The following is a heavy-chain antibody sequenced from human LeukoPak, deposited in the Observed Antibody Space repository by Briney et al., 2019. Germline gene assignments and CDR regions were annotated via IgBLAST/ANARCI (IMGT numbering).Heavy chain of an antibody. CDR1: GSTFSNYW. D-gene: IGHD4-23*01. Sequence: GGSLRLSCAASGSTFSNYWMTWVRQAPGKGLEWVANINQDRTEKYYVDSVKGRFTISRDNAKNSLYLQMNRLRDEDTSVYYCARDYGGSSPFDYWGQGTLVAVSS. CDR2: INQDRTEK. CDR3: ARDYGGSSPFDY. V-gene: IGHV3-7*01. J-gene: IGHJ4*02.